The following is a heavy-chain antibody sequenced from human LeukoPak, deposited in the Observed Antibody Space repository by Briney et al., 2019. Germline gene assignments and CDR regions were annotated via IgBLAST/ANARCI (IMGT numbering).Heavy chain of an antibody. V-gene: IGHV4-59*02. D-gene: IGHD6-19*01. CDR1: GGSVRSYS. J-gene: IGHJ4*02. Sequence: PSETLSLTCTVSGGSVRSYSWSWIRQPPGKGLEYIGHIYNGGSPTYNPSLMGRLTMSVDTAKNQLSLHLTSVTTADTALYFCARSKGVAARHDYWGQGTLVIVSS. CDR2: IYNGGSP. CDR3: ARSKGVAARHDY.